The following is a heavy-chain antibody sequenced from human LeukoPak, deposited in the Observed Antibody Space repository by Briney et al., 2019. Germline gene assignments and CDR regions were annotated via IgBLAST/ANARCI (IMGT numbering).Heavy chain of an antibody. Sequence: PGGSLRLSCAAPGLIFSGYGMHWVRQAPGEGLEWVAVIWYDGSNKYYTDSVKGRFTISRDNSKNTLYLQMNSLRVEDTAVYYCARDRGFSYGIDFWGQGTLVTVSS. CDR1: GLIFSGYG. V-gene: IGHV3-33*01. D-gene: IGHD5-18*01. J-gene: IGHJ4*02. CDR2: IWYDGSNK. CDR3: ARDRGFSYGIDF.